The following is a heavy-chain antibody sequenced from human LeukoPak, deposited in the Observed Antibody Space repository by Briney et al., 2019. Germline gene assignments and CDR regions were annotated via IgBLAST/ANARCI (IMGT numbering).Heavy chain of an antibody. Sequence: ASVKVSCKASGYTFTTYYMHWVRQAPGQGLEWIGVINPSGGSTSYAQKFQGRVTMTRDTSTTTVYMELSSLRSEDTAVYYCARVGDYYDSSGYTWFDPWGQGTLVTVSS. J-gene: IGHJ5*02. CDR1: GYTFTTYY. V-gene: IGHV1-46*01. CDR3: ARVGDYYDSSGYTWFDP. D-gene: IGHD3-22*01. CDR2: INPSGGST.